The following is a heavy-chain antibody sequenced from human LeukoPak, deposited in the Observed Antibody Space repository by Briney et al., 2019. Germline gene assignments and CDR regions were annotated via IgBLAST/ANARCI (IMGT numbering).Heavy chain of an antibody. J-gene: IGHJ4*02. CDR1: GFTFSSYA. CDR3: ARERTGFDY. V-gene: IGHV3-23*01. CDR2: ISGSGGST. Sequence: TGGSLRLSCAASGFTFSSYAMSWVRQAPGKGLEWVSAISGSGGSTYYADSVKGRFTISRDNAKNSLYLQMNSLRAEDTALYHCARERTGFDYWGQGTLVTVSS.